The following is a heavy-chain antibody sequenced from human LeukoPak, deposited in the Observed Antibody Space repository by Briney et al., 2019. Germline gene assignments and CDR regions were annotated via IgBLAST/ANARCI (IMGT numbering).Heavy chain of an antibody. V-gene: IGHV4-34*01. D-gene: IGHD3-10*01. CDR1: GGSFSGYY. CDR2: INHSGST. Sequence: SETLSLTCAVYGGSFSGYYWSWIRQPPGKGLEWIGEINHSGSTNYNPSLKSRVTISVDTSKNQFSLKLSSVTAADTAVYYCARGLRRGMARGASNWFDPWGQGTLVTVSS. J-gene: IGHJ5*02. CDR3: ARGLRRGMARGASNWFDP.